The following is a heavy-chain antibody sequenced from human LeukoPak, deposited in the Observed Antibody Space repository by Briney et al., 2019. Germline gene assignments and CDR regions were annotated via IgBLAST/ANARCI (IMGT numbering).Heavy chain of an antibody. J-gene: IGHJ4*02. D-gene: IGHD3-22*01. CDR3: GNHDSSFDY. V-gene: IGHV3-30*02. CDR2: IRPDENDK. Sequence: GGSLRLSCAASGFIMSSYDMHWVRQAPGKGLEWVAFIRPDENDKYYAGSVQGRFTISRDNFKNTLHLQMNSLRVEYTAVYYCGNHDSSFDYWGQGILVTVSS. CDR1: GFIMSSYD.